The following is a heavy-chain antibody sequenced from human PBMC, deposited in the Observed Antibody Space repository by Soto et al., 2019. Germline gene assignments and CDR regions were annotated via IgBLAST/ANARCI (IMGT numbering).Heavy chain of an antibody. V-gene: IGHV6-1*01. CDR3: ARSLPLGHDAFDI. CDR1: GDNISSNSAA. CDR2: TYYRSKWYN. Sequence: SQTLSLTCAISGDNISSNSAAWNWIKQSPSRGLEWLGRTYYRSKWYNDYAVSVKSRITINPDTSKNQFSLQLNSVTPEDTAVYYCARSLPLGHDAFDIWGQGTMVTVSS. J-gene: IGHJ3*02.